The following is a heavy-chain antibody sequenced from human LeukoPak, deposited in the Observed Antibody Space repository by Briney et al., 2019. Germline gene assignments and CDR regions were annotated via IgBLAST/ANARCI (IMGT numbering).Heavy chain of an antibody. CDR1: GFTFSTYP. CDR2: ISHHGSNE. D-gene: IGHD3-9*01. V-gene: IGHV3-30*14. J-gene: IGHJ4*02. Sequence: GGSLRLSCEASGFTFSTYPMHWFRQAPDKGLEWVAMISHHGSNEYYADSVKGRFTISRDNSKNTVYLQMNNPRVEDTAIYYCARVHDTTGYYHYFDSWGQGTLVTVSS. CDR3: ARVHDTTGYYHYFDS.